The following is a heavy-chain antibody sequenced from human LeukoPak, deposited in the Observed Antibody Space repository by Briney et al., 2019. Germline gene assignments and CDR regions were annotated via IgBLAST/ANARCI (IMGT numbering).Heavy chain of an antibody. V-gene: IGHV3-21*01. J-gene: IGHJ3*02. CDR3: ARDHDDSGNYDFWSGYYRGTNAFDI. CDR2: ISSSSSSI. Sequence: GGTLRLSCAASGFTFSSYSMNWVRQAPGKGLEWVSSISSSSSSIYYPHPVKGRFTISKDTAKHSPYLQMNILRAENTVLYYVARDHDDSGNYDFWSGYYRGTNAFDIWGQGTMVTVSS. D-gene: IGHD3-3*01. CDR1: GFTFSSYS.